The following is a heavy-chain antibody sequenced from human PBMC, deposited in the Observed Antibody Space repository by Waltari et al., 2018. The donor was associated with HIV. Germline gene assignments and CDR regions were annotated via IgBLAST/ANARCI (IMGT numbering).Heavy chain of an antibody. V-gene: IGHV1-8*01. CDR2: SDPNSGNR. J-gene: IGHJ4*02. CDR3: ARALGRGYCSSTSCFFDY. CDR1: GYTFTSYD. Sequence: QVQLVQSGAEVKKPGASVKVSCKASGYTFTSYDINWVRQATGQGLEWMGWSDPNSGNRGYAQKFQGRVTMTRDTSISTAYMERSSLRSDDTAVYYCARALGRGYCSSTSCFFDYWGQGPLVTVSS. D-gene: IGHD2-2*01.